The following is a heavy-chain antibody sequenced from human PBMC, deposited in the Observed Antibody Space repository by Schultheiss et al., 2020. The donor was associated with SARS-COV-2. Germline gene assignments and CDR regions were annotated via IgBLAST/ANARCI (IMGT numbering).Heavy chain of an antibody. Sequence: YWSWIRQHPGKGLEWMGIIYPGDSDTRYSPSFQGQVTISADKSISTAYLQWSSLKASDTAMYYCARQPAYCSSTSCPDVWGKGTTVTVSS. D-gene: IGHD2-2*01. V-gene: IGHV5-51*01. CDR3: ARQPAYCSSTSCPDV. CDR2: IYPGDSDT. J-gene: IGHJ6*04. CDR1: YW.